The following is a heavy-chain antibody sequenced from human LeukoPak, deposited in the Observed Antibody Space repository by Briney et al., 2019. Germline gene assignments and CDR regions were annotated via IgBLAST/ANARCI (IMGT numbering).Heavy chain of an antibody. CDR3: AKDLGPGYGDSYY. Sequence: GGSLRLSCAASGFTFSSYGMHWVRQAPGKGLEWVAVIWYDGSNKYYADSVKGRFTISRDNSKNTLYLQMNSLRAEDTAVYYCAKDLGPGYGDSYYWGQGTLVTVRS. CDR1: GFTFSSYG. CDR2: IWYDGSNK. J-gene: IGHJ4*02. V-gene: IGHV3-33*06. D-gene: IGHD4-17*01.